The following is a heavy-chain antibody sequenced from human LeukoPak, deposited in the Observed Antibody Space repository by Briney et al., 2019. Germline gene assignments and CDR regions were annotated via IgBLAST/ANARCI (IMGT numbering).Heavy chain of an antibody. CDR1: GGSISSSNYY. CDR2: LYYSGTT. V-gene: IGHV4-39*01. Sequence: SETLSLTCTVSGGSISSSNYYWGWIRQPPGKGLEWIGNLYYSGTTYYNPSFKSRVTISVDTSKNQFSLKLSSVTAADTAVYYCASDRSSWNPGAPYWGQGTLVTVSS. D-gene: IGHD6-13*01. J-gene: IGHJ4*02. CDR3: ASDRSSWNPGAPY.